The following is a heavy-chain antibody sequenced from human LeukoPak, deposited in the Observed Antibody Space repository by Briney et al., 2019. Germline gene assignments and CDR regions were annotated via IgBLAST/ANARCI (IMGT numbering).Heavy chain of an antibody. CDR1: GFTFSSYA. CDR2: ISGRGSSS. J-gene: IGHJ3*02. Sequence: GGSLRLSCAASGFTFSSYAMSWVRQAPGKGLEWVSDISGRGSSSYYAGSVVGRFTISRDNSKNTLSLQMHRLRVDDTALYYCAKKELADAYDIWGQGTMVTVSS. V-gene: IGHV3-23*01. CDR3: AKKELADAYDI. D-gene: IGHD1-1*01.